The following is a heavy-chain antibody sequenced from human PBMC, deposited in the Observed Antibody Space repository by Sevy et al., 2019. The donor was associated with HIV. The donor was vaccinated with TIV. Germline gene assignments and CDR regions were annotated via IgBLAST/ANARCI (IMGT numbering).Heavy chain of an antibody. V-gene: IGHV4-59*13. CDR2: IYYSGST. CDR3: AGEGGEYYYDSSGYFGGRYYFDY. D-gene: IGHD3-22*01. Sequence: SETLSLTCTVSGGSISSYYWSWIRQPPGKGLEWIGYIYYSGSTNYNPSLKSRVTISVDTSKNQFSLKLSSVTAADTAVYYCAGEGGEYYYDSSGYFGGRYYFDYWGQGTLVTVSS. CDR1: GGSISSYY. J-gene: IGHJ4*02.